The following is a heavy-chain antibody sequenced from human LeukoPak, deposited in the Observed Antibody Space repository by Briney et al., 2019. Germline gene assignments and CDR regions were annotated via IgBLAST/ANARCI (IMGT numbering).Heavy chain of an antibody. CDR3: ARVWGMYFFDD. CDR1: GFIVSYNY. D-gene: IGHD3-16*01. V-gene: IGHV3-53*04. CDR2: IYSGGST. J-gene: IGHJ4*01. Sequence: GGSLRFTCAASGFIVSYNYMSWVRQAPGKGLEWVSVIYSGGSTFYADSVEGQFTISRHNSKNTVYLQMNSLRAEDTAVYYCARVWGMYFFDDWGGG.